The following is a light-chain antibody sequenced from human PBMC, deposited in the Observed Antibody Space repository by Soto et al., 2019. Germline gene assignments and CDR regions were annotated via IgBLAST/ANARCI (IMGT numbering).Light chain of an antibody. Sequence: QSVLTQPPSASGSPGQSVTISCTGTSSDVGGSKYVSWYQQHPGKAPKLIIYEVSERPSGVPDRFSGSKSGNTASLTVSGXXXXXXXXXYCNSYAGTSNVFGTGTKLTVL. CDR2: EVS. CDR3: NSYAGTSNV. J-gene: IGLJ1*01. V-gene: IGLV2-8*01. CDR1: SSDVGGSKY.